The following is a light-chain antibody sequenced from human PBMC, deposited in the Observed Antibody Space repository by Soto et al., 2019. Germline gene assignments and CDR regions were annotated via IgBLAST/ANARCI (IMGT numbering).Light chain of an antibody. J-gene: IGKJ2*01. CDR3: HQYNSDST. CDR2: DAS. Sequence: DILMTQSPSSLSASVGDRVTITCRASQSISHYLAWYQHKPGKAPNLLIYDASTLEAGIPSRFSGSGSGTKFTLTISSLQPGDFATYYCHQYNSDSTFGQGTKLGIK. CDR1: QSISHY. V-gene: IGKV1-5*01.